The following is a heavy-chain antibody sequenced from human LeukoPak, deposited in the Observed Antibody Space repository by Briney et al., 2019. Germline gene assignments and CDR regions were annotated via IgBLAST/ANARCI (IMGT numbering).Heavy chain of an antibody. CDR1: GGTFSIYA. D-gene: IGHD6-19*01. Sequence: SVKVSCKASGGTFSIYAISWVRQAPGQGLEWMGGIIPIFGTANYAQKFQGRVTITADESTSTAYMELSSLRSEDTAVYYCARGPAVAGIGYFDYWGQGTLVTVSS. J-gene: IGHJ4*02. CDR3: ARGPAVAGIGYFDY. CDR2: IIPIFGTA. V-gene: IGHV1-69*13.